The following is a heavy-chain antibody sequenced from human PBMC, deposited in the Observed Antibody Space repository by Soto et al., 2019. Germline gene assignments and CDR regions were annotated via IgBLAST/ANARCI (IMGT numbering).Heavy chain of an antibody. J-gene: IGHJ3*02. D-gene: IGHD2-15*01. Sequence: GPSVKVSCKASGYTFTSYYMHWVRRAPGQGLEWMGIINPSGGSTSYAQKFQGRVTMTRDTSTSTVYMELSSLRSEDTAVYYCAREPRYCSGGSCARGAFDIWGQRTMVTVSS. CDR3: AREPRYCSGGSCARGAFDI. V-gene: IGHV1-46*01. CDR2: INPSGGST. CDR1: GYTFTSYY.